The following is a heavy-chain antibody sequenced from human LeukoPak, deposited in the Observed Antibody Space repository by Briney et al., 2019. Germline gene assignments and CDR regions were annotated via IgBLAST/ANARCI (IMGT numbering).Heavy chain of an antibody. D-gene: IGHD3-22*01. CDR1: GGTFSSYA. J-gene: IGHJ4*02. CDR2: IIPIFGTA. Sequence: SVKVSCKASGGTFSSYAISWVRQAPGQGLEWMGGIIPIFGTANYAQKFQGRVTITADKSTSTAYMELSSLRSEDTAVYYCARARDRYDSSGYYFRPFDYWGQGTLVTVSS. CDR3: ARARDRYDSSGYYFRPFDY. V-gene: IGHV1-69*06.